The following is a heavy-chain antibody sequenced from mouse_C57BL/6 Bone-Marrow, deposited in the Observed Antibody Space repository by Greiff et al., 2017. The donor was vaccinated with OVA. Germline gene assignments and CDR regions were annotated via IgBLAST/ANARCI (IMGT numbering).Heavy chain of an antibody. Sequence: EVKVVESGGGLVKPGGSLKLSCAASGFTFSSYAMSWVRQTPEKRLEWVATISDGGSYTYYPDNVKGRFTISRDNAKNHLYLQMSHLKSEDTAMYYCARDGGYYVSFAYWGQGTLVTVSA. J-gene: IGHJ3*01. CDR2: ISDGGSYT. CDR3: ARDGGYYVSFAY. D-gene: IGHD2-3*01. V-gene: IGHV5-4*01. CDR1: GFTFSSYA.